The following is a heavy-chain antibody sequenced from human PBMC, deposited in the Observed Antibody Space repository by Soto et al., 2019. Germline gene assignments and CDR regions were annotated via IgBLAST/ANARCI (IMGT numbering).Heavy chain of an antibody. CDR1: GYTFTSYD. Sequence: ASVKVSCKASGYTFTSYDINLVRQATGQGLEWMGWMNPNSGNTGYAQKFQGRVTMTRNTSISTAYMELSSLRSEDTAVYYCAREDITGTDGAFDIWGQGTMVTVSS. CDR2: MNPNSGNT. CDR3: AREDITGTDGAFDI. V-gene: IGHV1-8*01. D-gene: IGHD1-20*01. J-gene: IGHJ3*02.